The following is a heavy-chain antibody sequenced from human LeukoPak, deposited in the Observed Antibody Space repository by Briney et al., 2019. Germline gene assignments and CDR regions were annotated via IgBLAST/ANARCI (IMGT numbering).Heavy chain of an antibody. CDR3: AREGYYYDSSGYYYVPSYFDY. D-gene: IGHD3-22*01. Sequence: SETLSLTCTVSGGSISSYYWSWIRQPPGKGLEWIGYIYYSGSTHYNPSLKSRVTISVDTSKNQFSLKLSSVTAADTAVYYCAREGYYYDSSGYYYVPSYFDYWGQGTLVTVSS. V-gene: IGHV4-59*01. J-gene: IGHJ4*02. CDR1: GGSISSYY. CDR2: IYYSGST.